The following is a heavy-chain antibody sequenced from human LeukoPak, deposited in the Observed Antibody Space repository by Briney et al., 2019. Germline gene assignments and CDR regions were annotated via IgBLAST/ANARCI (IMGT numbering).Heavy chain of an antibody. CDR2: FDPEDGET. D-gene: IGHD5-18*01. CDR1: GYTFTGYY. J-gene: IGHJ4*02. V-gene: IGHV1-24*01. CDR3: ATAGRYSYGLGY. Sequence: ASVKVSCKASGYTFTGYYMHWVRQAPGKGLEWMGGFDPEDGETIYAQKFQGRVTMTEDTSTDTAYMELSSLRAEGTAVYYCATAGRYSYGLGYWGQGTLVTVSS.